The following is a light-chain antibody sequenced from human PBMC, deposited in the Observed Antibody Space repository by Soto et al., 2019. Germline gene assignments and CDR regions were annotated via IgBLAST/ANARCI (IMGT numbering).Light chain of an antibody. CDR3: AIWDDSLNGPV. V-gene: IGLV1-44*01. CDR1: SSNIGSNT. CDR2: NNN. J-gene: IGLJ3*02. Sequence: QSVLTQPPSASGTRGQRVTISCSGSSSNIGSNTVNWYQQLPGTAPKLLIYNNNQRPSGVPDLFSGSKSGTSASLAISGLQSEDEADYYCAIWDDSLNGPVFGGGTKVTVL.